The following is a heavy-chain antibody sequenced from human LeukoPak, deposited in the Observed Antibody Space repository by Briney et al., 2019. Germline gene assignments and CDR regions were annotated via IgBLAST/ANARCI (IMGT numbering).Heavy chain of an antibody. CDR2: IRYDGSNK. V-gene: IGHV3-30*02. CDR3: AKDRSRIAAAGTPFDY. CDR1: GFTFSSYG. J-gene: IGHJ4*02. Sequence: PGGSLRLSCAASGFTFSSYGMHWGRHAPGKWLDWVAFIRYDGSNKYYADSVKGRFTISRDNSKNTLYLQMNSLRAEDTAVYYCAKDRSRIAAAGTPFDYWGQGTLVTVSS. D-gene: IGHD6-13*01.